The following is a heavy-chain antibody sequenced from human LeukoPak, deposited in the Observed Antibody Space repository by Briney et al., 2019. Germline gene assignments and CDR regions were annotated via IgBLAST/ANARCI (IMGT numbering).Heavy chain of an antibody. J-gene: IGHJ5*02. D-gene: IGHD5-18*01. V-gene: IGHV3-74*01. CDR2: INSDGSST. CDR3: VRDRNTYGSVNWFDP. Sequence: GGSLRLSCGASGFNFSSYWMHWVRQVPGKGLVWVLQINSDGSSTSYADSVKGRFTISRDNAKNTLYLQMNSLRAEDTAVYYCVRDRNTYGSVNWFDPWGQGTLVTVSS. CDR1: GFNFSSYW.